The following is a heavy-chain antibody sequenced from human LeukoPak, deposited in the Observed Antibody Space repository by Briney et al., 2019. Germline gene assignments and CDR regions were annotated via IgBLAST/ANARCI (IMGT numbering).Heavy chain of an antibody. CDR3: ARDHLPAAISYYYCGMDV. Sequence: PGGSLRLSCAASGFTFSSYGMHWVRQAPGKGLEWVAVIWYDGSNKYYADSVKGRFTISRDNSKNTLYLQMNSLRAEDTAVYYCARDHLPAAISYYYCGMDVWGQGTTVTVSS. CDR2: IWYDGSNK. CDR1: GFTFSSYG. J-gene: IGHJ6*02. V-gene: IGHV3-33*08. D-gene: IGHD2-2*01.